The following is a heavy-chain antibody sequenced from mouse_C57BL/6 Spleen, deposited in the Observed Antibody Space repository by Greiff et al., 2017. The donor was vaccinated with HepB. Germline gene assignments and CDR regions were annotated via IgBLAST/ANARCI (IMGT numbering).Heavy chain of an antibody. CDR1: GYTFPSYW. CDR3: ARFRGRGNFDY. D-gene: IGHD3-1*01. J-gene: IGHJ2*01. V-gene: IGHV1-50*01. CDR2: IDPSDSYT. Sequence: LQQPGAELVKPGASVKLSCKASGYTFPSYWMQWVKQRPGQGLEWIGEIDPSDSYTNYNQKFKGKATLTVDTSSSTAYMQLSSLTSEDSAVYYCARFRGRGNFDYWGQGTTLTVSS.